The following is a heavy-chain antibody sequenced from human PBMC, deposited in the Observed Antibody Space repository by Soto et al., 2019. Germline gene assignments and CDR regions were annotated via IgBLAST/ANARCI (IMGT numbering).Heavy chain of an antibody. Sequence: EVQLVESGGGLVQPGRSLRLSCAASGFTFDDYAMHWVRQAPGKGLEWVSGTSWNSGSIGYADSVKGRFTISRDNAKNSLYLQMNSLRAEDTALYYCAKDWSGYYNLPWFDPWGQGTLVTVSS. CDR2: TSWNSGSI. CDR1: GFTFDDYA. D-gene: IGHD3-3*01. V-gene: IGHV3-9*01. J-gene: IGHJ5*02. CDR3: AKDWSGYYNLPWFDP.